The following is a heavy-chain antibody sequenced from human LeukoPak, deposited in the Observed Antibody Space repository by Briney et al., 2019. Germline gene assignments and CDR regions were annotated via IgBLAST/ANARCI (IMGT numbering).Heavy chain of an antibody. D-gene: IGHD3-10*01. CDR3: ARGKLPLFDY. CDR1: GFTFSDYD. J-gene: IGHJ4*02. Sequence: PGGSLRLSCAASGFTFSDYDMSWIRQAPGKGLEWVSYISSSSSYTNYADSVKGRFTISRDNAKNSLYLQMNSLRAEDTAVYYCARGKLPLFDYWGQGTLVTVSS. V-gene: IGHV3-11*06. CDR2: ISSSSSYT.